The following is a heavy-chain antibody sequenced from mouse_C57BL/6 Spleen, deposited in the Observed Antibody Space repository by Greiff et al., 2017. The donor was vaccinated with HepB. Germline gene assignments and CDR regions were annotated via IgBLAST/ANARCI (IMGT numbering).Heavy chain of an antibody. V-gene: IGHV14-2*01. D-gene: IGHD2-2*01. CDR3: SRGGLRGYFDV. J-gene: IGHJ1*03. CDR1: GFNIKDYY. Sequence: DVQLQESGAELVKPGASVKLSCTASGFNIKDYYMHWVKQRTEQGLEWIGRIDPEDGETKYAPKFPGKATITADTSSNTAYLQLSSLKSGDTAVYDCSRGGLRGYFDVWGTGTTVTVSS. CDR2: IDPEDGET.